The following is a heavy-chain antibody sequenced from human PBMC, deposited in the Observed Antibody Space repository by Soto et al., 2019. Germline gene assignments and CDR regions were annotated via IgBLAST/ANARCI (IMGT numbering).Heavy chain of an antibody. CDR2: ILVGGST. CDR1: GFICSSYD. D-gene: IGHD2-8*02. J-gene: IGHJ3*02. V-gene: IGHV3-23*01. CDR3: AKATATGGGAFEI. Sequence: TGGSLRLSCAVSGFICSSYDMSWVRQAPGKGLEWVSTILVGGSTHYEDSVKGRFTISRDTSKNTVYLQMNSLTAGDTAMYYCAKATATGGGAFEICGQGTMVTVSS.